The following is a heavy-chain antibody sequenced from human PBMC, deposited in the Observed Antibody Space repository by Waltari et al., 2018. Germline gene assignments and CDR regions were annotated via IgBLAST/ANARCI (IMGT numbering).Heavy chain of an antibody. J-gene: IGHJ4*02. CDR2: IYYSGST. D-gene: IGHD3-10*01. V-gene: IGHV4-59*11. CDR3: ASYYGAGSYVVGD. Sequence: QVQLQESGPGLVKPSETLSLTCTVSGGSISSHYWSWIRQPPGKGLEWIGYIYYSGSTNYNPSPKSRVTISVDTSKNQCSLKLSSVTAADTAGYYCASYYGAGSYVVGDWGQGTLVTVSS. CDR1: GGSISSHY.